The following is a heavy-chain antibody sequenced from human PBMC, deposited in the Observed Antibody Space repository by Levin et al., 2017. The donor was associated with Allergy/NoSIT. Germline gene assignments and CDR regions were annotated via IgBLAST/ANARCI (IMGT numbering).Heavy chain of an antibody. V-gene: IGHV4-59*01. J-gene: IGHJ3*02. D-gene: IGHD1-1*01. CDR2: IYYSGST. Sequence: SETLSFTCTVSGGSISSYYWSWIRQPPGKGLEWIGYIYYSGSTNYNPSLKSRVTISVDTSKNQFSLKLSSVTAADTAVYYCARENSLEAAFDIWGQGTMVTVSS. CDR3: ARENSLEAAFDI. CDR1: GGSISSYY.